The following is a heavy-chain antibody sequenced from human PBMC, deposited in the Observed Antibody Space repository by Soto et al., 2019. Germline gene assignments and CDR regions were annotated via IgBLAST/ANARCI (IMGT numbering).Heavy chain of an antibody. J-gene: IGHJ5*01. D-gene: IGHD3-10*01. Sequence: PSQTLSLTCAISGDSVSSNNAVWNWIRQSPSRGLEWLGRTFYRSEWHYDYAVSVRSRITVNPDTSKNQFSLQLNSVTPEDTAVYFCAREVTMVRGIKNWFDYWGQGTLVTVSS. CDR2: TFYRSEWHY. CDR1: GDSVSSNNAV. CDR3: AREVTMVRGIKNWFDY. V-gene: IGHV6-1*01.